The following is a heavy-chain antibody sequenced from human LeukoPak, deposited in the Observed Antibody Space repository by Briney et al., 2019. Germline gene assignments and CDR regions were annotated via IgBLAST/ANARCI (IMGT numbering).Heavy chain of an antibody. CDR2: INWDGSSI. J-gene: IGHJ3*01. CDR3: SRGGYSHAFDV. V-gene: IGHV3-74*01. D-gene: IGHD2-15*01. Sequence: GGSLRLSCAASGFTFSGFYMHWIRQAPGKGLVWVSHINWDGSSITYADSVKGRFTNSRDNAKNTLYLQMDSLRAEDTAVYYCSRGGYSHAFDVWGQGTMVTVSS. CDR1: GFTFSGFY.